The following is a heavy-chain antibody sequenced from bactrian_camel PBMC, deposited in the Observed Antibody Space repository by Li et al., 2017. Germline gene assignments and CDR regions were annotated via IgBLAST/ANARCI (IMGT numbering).Heavy chain of an antibody. CDR2: IYSRGGSA. CDR3: ATDPYDRPFGY. CDR1: GFTFSSYY. Sequence: QVQLVESGGGLVQPGGSLRVSCEASGFTFSSYYMSWVRQAPGKGLEWVSTIYSRGGSAYYADSVKGRFTISRDNAKNTLYLQMNSLKTEDTAVYYCATDPYDRPFGYWGQGTQVTVS. V-gene: IGHV3-2*01. J-gene: IGHJ6*01. D-gene: IGHD4*01.